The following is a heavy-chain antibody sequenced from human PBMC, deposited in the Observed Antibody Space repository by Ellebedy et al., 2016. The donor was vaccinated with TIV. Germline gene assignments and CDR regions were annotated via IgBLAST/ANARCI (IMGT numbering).Heavy chain of an antibody. J-gene: IGHJ4*02. CDR1: GYTFTSYY. CDR3: ARGTIGSYFDH. D-gene: IGHD1-26*01. V-gene: IGHV1-46*01. Sequence: AASVKVSCKTSGYTFTSYYVHWVRHAPGQGLEYLGIINPSSGRATYAQKFQGRVTMTRDTSASTVYMEMSSLGSEDTALYYCARGTIGSYFDHWGQGTLVTVSS. CDR2: INPSSGRA.